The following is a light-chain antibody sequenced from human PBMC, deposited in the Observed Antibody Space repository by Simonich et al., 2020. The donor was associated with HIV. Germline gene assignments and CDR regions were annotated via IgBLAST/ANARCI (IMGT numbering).Light chain of an antibody. V-gene: IGLV1-44*01. CDR3: TSYTSSSTWV. J-gene: IGLJ3*02. CDR2: RNN. CDR1: SSNIGSKI. Sequence: QSVLTQPPSASGTPGQRVTISCSGSSSNIGSKIVTGYQQLPGTAPKLLIYRNNPRPAGVPDRFSGSKAGTAASLAISGLQSEDEADYYCTSYTSSSTWVFGGGTKLTVL.